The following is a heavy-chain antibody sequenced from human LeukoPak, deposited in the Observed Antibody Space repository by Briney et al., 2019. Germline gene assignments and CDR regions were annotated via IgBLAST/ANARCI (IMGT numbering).Heavy chain of an antibody. J-gene: IGHJ4*02. Sequence: GGSLRLSCAASGFTFSSYAMSWVRQAPGKGLEWVSSVSGSAGSTYYADSVKGRFTISRDNSKNTLYLQMNSLRAEDTAVYYCAESIVPWFGEADYWGQGTLVTVSS. CDR3: AESIVPWFGEADY. CDR2: VSGSAGST. D-gene: IGHD3-10*01. V-gene: IGHV3-23*01. CDR1: GFTFSSYA.